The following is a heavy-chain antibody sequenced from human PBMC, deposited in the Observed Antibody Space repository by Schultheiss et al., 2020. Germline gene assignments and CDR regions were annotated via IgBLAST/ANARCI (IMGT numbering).Heavy chain of an antibody. J-gene: IGHJ5*02. CDR1: GFSLSTSGVG. CDR2: IYWDDDK. V-gene: IGHV2-5*02. Sequence: SGPTRVKPTQTLTLTCTFSGFSLSTSGVGVGWIRQPPGKALEWLALIYWDDDKRYSPSLKSRLTITKDTSKNQVVLTMTNMDPVDTATYYCARAHSSGSGVWFDPWGQGTLVTVSS. D-gene: IGHD6-19*01. CDR3: ARAHSSGSGVWFDP.